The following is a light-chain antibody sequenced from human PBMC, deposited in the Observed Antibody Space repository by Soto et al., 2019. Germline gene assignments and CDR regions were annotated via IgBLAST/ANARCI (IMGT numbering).Light chain of an antibody. CDR1: SSDVGGYNY. J-gene: IGLJ1*01. CDR2: DVS. Sequence: QSVLTQPASVSGSPGQSITISCTGTSSDVGGYNYVSWYQQHPGKAPKLMIYDVSNRPSGVSNRFSGSKSGNTASLTISGLQADDESYYYCSSYTSSSTRVFATGPKVTVL. V-gene: IGLV2-14*01. CDR3: SSYTSSSTRV.